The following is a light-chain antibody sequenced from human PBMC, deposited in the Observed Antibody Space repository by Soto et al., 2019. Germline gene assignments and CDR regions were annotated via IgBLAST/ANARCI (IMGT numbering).Light chain of an antibody. Sequence: IVVKHAPATLALSTREGATLSGRASQTIYSNVAWYQQRPGQSPRLLIYHASSRATGIPDRFSGSGSGTDFTLTISRLEPEDFAVYYCQQYGSSPWTLGQGSMVDI. CDR3: QQYGSSPWT. CDR2: HAS. J-gene: IGKJ1*01. V-gene: IGKV3-20*01. CDR1: QTIYSN.